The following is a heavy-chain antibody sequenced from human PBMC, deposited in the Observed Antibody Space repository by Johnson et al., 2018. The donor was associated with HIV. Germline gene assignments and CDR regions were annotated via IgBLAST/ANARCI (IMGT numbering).Heavy chain of an antibody. CDR1: GFTFVDYA. J-gene: IGHJ3*02. V-gene: IGHV3-49*03. Sequence: EVQLLESGGGVVRPGGSLRLSCTASGFTFVDYAMSWFRQAPGQGLEWVGFIRSKAYDGATEYAASVKGRFTISRDDSKSIAYLQMNSLKTEDTAVYYCSRGRYSSSWDRWEDAFDIWGQGTMVTVSS. CDR3: SRGRYSSSWDRWEDAFDI. D-gene: IGHD6-13*01. CDR2: IRSKAYDGAT.